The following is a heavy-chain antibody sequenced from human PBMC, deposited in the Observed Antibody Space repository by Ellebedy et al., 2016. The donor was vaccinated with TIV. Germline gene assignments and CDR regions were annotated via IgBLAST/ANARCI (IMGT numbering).Heavy chain of an antibody. D-gene: IGHD6-13*01. J-gene: IGHJ6*02. CDR3: ASGIAAASGRYYYYGMDV. Sequence: GESLKISXAASGFTFTSYYMHWVRQAPGQGLEWMGIINPSGGSTSYAQKFQGRVTMTRDTSTSTVYMELSSLRSEDTAVYYCASGIAAASGRYYYYGMDVWGQGTTVTVSS. CDR2: INPSGGST. CDR1: GFTFTSYY. V-gene: IGHV1-46*01.